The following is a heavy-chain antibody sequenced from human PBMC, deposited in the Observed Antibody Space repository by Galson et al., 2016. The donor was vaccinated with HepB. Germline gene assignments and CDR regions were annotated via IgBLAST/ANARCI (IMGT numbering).Heavy chain of an antibody. J-gene: IGHJ5*02. Sequence: TLSLTCTVSGGSISSGDYYWSWIRQPPGKGLEWIGYIYYSGSTYYNPSLKSRLTISVDTSNNHFSLKLSSVTAADTAVYYCARVSRVWNYLWFDPWGQGTLVTVSS. CDR1: GGSISSGDYY. CDR2: IYYSGST. CDR3: ARVSRVWNYLWFDP. V-gene: IGHV4-30-4*01. D-gene: IGHD1-7*01.